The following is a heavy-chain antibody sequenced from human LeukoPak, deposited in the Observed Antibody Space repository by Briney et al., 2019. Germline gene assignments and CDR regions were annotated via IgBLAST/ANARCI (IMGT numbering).Heavy chain of an antibody. CDR3: ARVVVGEARWYFDY. D-gene: IGHD3-10*01. CDR2: INHGGGT. Sequence: SAETLCLTCAVYGGSFSGYYWSWIRQPPGKGLEWLGEINHGGGTKYNPSLNGRVTISVITCKYQFSLRLSSVTTADTAVYYCARVVVGEARWYFDYWGQGTLVTVSS. V-gene: IGHV4-34*01. J-gene: IGHJ4*02. CDR1: GGSFSGYY.